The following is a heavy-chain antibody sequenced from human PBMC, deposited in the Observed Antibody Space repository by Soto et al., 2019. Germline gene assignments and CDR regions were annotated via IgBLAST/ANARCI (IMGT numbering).Heavy chain of an antibody. CDR2: ISGTGGNT. Sequence: GGSLRLSFAASGFTFSSYGMCWVRQAPVKGLEWVSTISGTGGNTYFADSVKGRFTISRDNYKNTLYLQMNSLRAEDTAVYYCAKSFSYGPFDYGGQGILV. CDR1: GFTFSSYG. V-gene: IGHV3-23*01. J-gene: IGHJ4*02. CDR3: AKSFSYGPFDY. D-gene: IGHD5-18*01.